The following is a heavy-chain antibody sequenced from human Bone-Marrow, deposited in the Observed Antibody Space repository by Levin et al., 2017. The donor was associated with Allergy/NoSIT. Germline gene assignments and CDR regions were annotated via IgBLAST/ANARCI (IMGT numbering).Heavy chain of an antibody. CDR3: ARDRSGDYFYH. J-gene: IGHJ4*02. CDR1: GFPFNHYG. CDR2: ILYDGSNT. D-gene: IGHD1-26*01. Sequence: GGSLRLSCEASGFPFNHYGMHWVRQAPGKGLEWVAFILYDGSNTYYRDSVKGRFTVSRDNSKNTLYLQMNSLRVADTAVYFCARDRSGDYFYHWGKGTLVTVSS. V-gene: IGHV3-33*01.